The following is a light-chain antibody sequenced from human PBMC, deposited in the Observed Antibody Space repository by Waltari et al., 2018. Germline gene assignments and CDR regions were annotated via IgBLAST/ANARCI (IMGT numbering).Light chain of an antibody. CDR3: QQYDNYWT. CDR2: KAS. J-gene: IGKJ1*01. Sequence: DIQMTKSPSTLSASVGDRVTITCGASQSITNWFAWYQQKPGKAPQLLIDKASNLESGVPSRFSGSGSVIAFTLTIGILQPDGFATYYCQQYDNYWTFGPVTKVQIK. CDR1: QSITNW. V-gene: IGKV1-5*03.